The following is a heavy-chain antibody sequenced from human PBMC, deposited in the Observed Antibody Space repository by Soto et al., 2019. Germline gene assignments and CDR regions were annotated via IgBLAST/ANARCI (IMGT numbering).Heavy chain of an antibody. J-gene: IGHJ4*02. Sequence: LRLSFAASGFTLDDYDMHWVLQAPLKVLEWVSGISWNRGTIGYADSLKGRFTISRDNAKNSLYLHMNSLKPEDTAFYYCAKVARGYSFGFPFDYWGQRTLHTASS. V-gene: IGHV3-9*01. CDR3: AKVARGYSFGFPFDY. CDR2: ISWNRGTI. D-gene: IGHD5-18*01. CDR1: GFTLDDYD.